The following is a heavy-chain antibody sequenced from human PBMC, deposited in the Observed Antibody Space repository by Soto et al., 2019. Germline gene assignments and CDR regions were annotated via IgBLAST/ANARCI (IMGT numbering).Heavy chain of an antibody. CDR2: MNPNSGNT. CDR3: ARGPQYCSSTSCSIWGGEGGYYYYYYMDV. V-gene: IGHV1-8*01. CDR1: GYTFTSYD. J-gene: IGHJ6*03. Sequence: ASVKVSCEASGYTFTSYDINWVRQATGQGLEWMGWMNPNSGNTGYAQKFQGRVTMTRNTSISTAYMELSSLRSEDTAVYYCARGPQYCSSTSCSIWGGEGGYYYYYYMDVWGKGTTVTVSS. D-gene: IGHD2-2*01.